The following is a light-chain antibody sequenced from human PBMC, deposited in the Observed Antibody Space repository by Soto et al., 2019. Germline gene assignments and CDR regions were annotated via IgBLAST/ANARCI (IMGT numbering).Light chain of an antibody. J-gene: IGKJ2*01. CDR2: GAS. Sequence: IVMTQSPATLSVSPGERATLSCRASQSVSSNLAWYQHKPGQAPRLLIYGASTRATGVPDRFSGSGSGTEFTLTITTLQSEDFAVYYCQQYDNWTPYTFGQGTKLEIK. V-gene: IGKV3-15*01. CDR3: QQYDNWTPYT. CDR1: QSVSSN.